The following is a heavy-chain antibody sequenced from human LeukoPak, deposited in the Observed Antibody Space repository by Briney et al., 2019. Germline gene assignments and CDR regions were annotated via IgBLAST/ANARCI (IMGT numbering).Heavy chain of an antibody. V-gene: IGHV3-30*04. CDR1: GFPFSTYS. CDR2: MSSDGSNH. D-gene: IGHD3-22*01. J-gene: IGHJ4*02. Sequence: PGRSLRLSCAASGFPFSTYSMHWVRQAPGKGLEWVAVMSSDGSNHNYANSVKGRFTISRDNSKNALYLQVNSLRAEDTAVYHCAKEKALVVITYFDYWGQGTLVTVSS. CDR3: AKEKALVVITYFDY.